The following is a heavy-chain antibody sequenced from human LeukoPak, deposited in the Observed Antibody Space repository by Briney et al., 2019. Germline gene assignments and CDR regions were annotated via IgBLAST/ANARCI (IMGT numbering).Heavy chain of an antibody. CDR2: MHPGNGNT. CDR3: AREGSYCVGGDCYSFDF. CDR1: GYRFISNY. D-gene: IGHD2-21*02. V-gene: IGHV1-2*02. Sequence: GASVKVSCKASGYRFISNYIQWVRQAPGLGPEWMGWMHPGNGNTRYAEKFQGRVTMTRGTSINTAYMDLNSLRSDDTAVYYCAREGSYCVGGDCYSFDFWGQGTLITVSS. J-gene: IGHJ4*02.